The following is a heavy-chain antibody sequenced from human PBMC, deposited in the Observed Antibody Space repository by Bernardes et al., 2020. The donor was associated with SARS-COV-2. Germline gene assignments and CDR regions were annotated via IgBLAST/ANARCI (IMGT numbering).Heavy chain of an antibody. CDR2: ISSSSSTI. CDR3: ARIGRFLENTNAFDI. D-gene: IGHD3-3*01. CDR1: GFTFSSYS. Sequence: GGSLRLSCAASGFTFSSYSMNWVRQAPGKGLEWVSYISSSSSTIYYADSVKGRFTISRDNAKNSLYLQMNSLRAEDTAVYYCARIGRFLENTNAFDIWGQGTMVTVSS. V-gene: IGHV3-48*04. J-gene: IGHJ3*02.